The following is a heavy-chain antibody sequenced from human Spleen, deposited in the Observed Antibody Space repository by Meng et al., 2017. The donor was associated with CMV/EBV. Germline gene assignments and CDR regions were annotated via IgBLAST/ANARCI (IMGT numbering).Heavy chain of an antibody. V-gene: IGHV4-34*01. D-gene: IGHD3-3*01. J-gene: IGHJ4*02. Sequence: YWSWVRQPPGKGLEWIVEINHSGTTNYSPSLKGRVTMSVDTSKNQFSLKLSSVAAADTAVYYCARGQSRIIHLPRTLLHHHYFDSWGQGVLVTVSS. CDR1: Y. CDR2: INHSGTT. CDR3: ARGQSRIIHLPRTLLHHHYFDS.